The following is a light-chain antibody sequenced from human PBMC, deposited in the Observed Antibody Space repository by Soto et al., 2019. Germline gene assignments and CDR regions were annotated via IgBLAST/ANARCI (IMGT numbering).Light chain of an antibody. V-gene: IGLV1-47*01. CDR3: TVWDDSLRGRL. CDR2: RNN. CDR1: SSSIESNY. Sequence: QAVVTQPPSASGTPGQRVTISCSGTSSSIESNYVYWYQQLPGTAPRLLIYRNNQRPSGVPDRFSGSKSGTSASLAISALRFEDEADYYCTVWDDSLRGRLFGGGTKLTVL. J-gene: IGLJ2*01.